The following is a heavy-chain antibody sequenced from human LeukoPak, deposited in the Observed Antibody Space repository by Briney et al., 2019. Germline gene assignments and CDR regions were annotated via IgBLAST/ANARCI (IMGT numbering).Heavy chain of an antibody. V-gene: IGHV3-30*02. CDR2: IRYGGSNK. CDR3: AKEPRIAVAGTNLFDY. D-gene: IGHD6-19*01. CDR1: GFTFSSYG. Sequence: GGSLRLSCAASGFTFSSYGMHWVRQAPGKGLEWVAFIRYGGSNKYYADSVKGRYTISRDNSKNTLYLQMNSLRAEDTAVYYCAKEPRIAVAGTNLFDYWGQGTLVTVSS. J-gene: IGHJ4*02.